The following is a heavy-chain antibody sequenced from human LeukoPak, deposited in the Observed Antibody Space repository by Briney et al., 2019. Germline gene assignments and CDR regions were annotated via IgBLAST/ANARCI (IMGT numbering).Heavy chain of an antibody. J-gene: IGHJ4*02. CDR3: VRDWRPGGAMGLYHNFDF. CDR1: GFKFSDFC. D-gene: IGHD3-16*01. CDR2: IKEDGSEE. V-gene: IGHV3-7*01. Sequence: GGSLRLSCAASGFKFSDFCMTWVRQTPGKGLEWVANIKEDGSEEYHVDSVKGRFTISRDNTKSSLFLQMNSLRGDDTAVYYCVRDWRPGGAMGLYHNFDFWGQGTLVTVSS.